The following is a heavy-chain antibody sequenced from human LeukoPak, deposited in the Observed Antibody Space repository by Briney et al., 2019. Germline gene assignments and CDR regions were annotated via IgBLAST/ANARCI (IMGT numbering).Heavy chain of an antibody. CDR2: IDPSGGRT. D-gene: IGHD1-26*01. CDR1: GYTFTRYY. V-gene: IGHV1-46*01. Sequence: ASVKVSCKASGYTFTRYYVHWVRQAPGQGLEWMGMIDPSGGRTVYEQRFQGRVTMTRDTSTSTVYMELSSLRSEDSAVYYCAREAPDTTKFDYWGQGTLVTVSS. J-gene: IGHJ4*02. CDR3: AREAPDTTKFDY.